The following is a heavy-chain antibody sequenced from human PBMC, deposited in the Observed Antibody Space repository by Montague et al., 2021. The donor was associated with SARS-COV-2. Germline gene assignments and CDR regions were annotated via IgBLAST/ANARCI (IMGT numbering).Heavy chain of an antibody. CDR1: GGSTSNYY. CDR3: ARIGDGYNAPPGY. D-gene: IGHD5-24*01. V-gene: IGHV4-59*01. CDR2: IFYTGSK. J-gene: IGHJ4*02. Sequence: SETRSLTCSVSGGSTSNYYWTWIRQSPGKGLQWIGYIFYTGSKKFNPSLKTRVSMSLDASKNHFSLRLSAVTAADTAVYYCARIGDGYNAPPGYWGQGTLVTVSS.